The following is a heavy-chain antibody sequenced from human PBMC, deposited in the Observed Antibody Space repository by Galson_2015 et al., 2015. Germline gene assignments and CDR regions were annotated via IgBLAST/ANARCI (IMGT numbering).Heavy chain of an antibody. CDR2: ISYDGSNK. CDR3: AKFCSKNKGGRWLQFCHPN. V-gene: IGHV3-30*18. D-gene: IGHD5-24*01. J-gene: IGHJ4*02. CDR1: GFTFSSYG. Sequence: SLRLSCAASGFTFSSYGMHWVRQAPGKGLEWVAVISYDGSNKYYADSVKGRFTISRDNSKNTLYLQMNSLRAEDTAVYYCAKFCSKNKGGRWLQFCHPNWGKGTLVTVSA.